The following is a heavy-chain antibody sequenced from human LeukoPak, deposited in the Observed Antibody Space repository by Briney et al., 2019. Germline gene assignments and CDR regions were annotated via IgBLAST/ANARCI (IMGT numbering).Heavy chain of an antibody. J-gene: IGHJ4*02. Sequence: PSETLSLTCTVSGGSISSYYWSWIRQPPGKGLEWIGYIYYSGSTNYNPSLKSRVTISVDTSKNQFSLKLSSVTAADTAVYYCARVDDSSSYYSEFDYWGQGTLVTVSS. CDR2: IYYSGST. V-gene: IGHV4-59*01. D-gene: IGHD3-22*01. CDR3: ARVDDSSSYYSEFDY. CDR1: GGSISSYY.